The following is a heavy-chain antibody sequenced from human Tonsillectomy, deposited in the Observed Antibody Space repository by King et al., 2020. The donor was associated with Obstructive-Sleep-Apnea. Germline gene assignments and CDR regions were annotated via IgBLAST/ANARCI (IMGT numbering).Heavy chain of an antibody. V-gene: IGHV4-4*07. J-gene: IGHJ6*02. CDR2: IYTSGHT. D-gene: IGHD2-2*01. CDR3: ARDYEVPAASKLYYYYYGLDV. Sequence: VQLQESGPGLVKPSETLSLTCTVSGDSISSYYWSWIRQPAGKGLEWIGHIYTSGHTNYNPSLKSRVTMSVDTSKNKFSLKLSSVTAADTAVYYCARDYEVPAASKLYYYYYGLDVWGQGTTVTVSS. CDR1: GDSISSYY.